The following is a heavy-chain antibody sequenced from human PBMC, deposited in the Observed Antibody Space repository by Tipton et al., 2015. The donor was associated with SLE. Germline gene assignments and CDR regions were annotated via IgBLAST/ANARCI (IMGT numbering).Heavy chain of an antibody. D-gene: IGHD2-21*01. V-gene: IGHV4-59*08. CDR2: IYYSGTT. Sequence: TLSLTCTVSGGSISSFYWSWIRQPPGKGLEWIGYIYYSGTTSYNPSLKSRVTISVDTSKNQFSLKLSSVTVADTAVYYCARHLAVIAPPGFDPWGQGTLVTVSS. CDR3: ARHLAVIAPPGFDP. J-gene: IGHJ5*02. CDR1: GGSISSFY.